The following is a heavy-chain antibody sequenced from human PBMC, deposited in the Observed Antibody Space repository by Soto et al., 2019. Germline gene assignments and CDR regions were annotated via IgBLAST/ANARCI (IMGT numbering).Heavy chain of an antibody. CDR1: GGSTSGSY. Sequence: LSLTCSVSGGSTSGSYWSWIRQSPGKGLEWLGYVYYTGSTNYSPSLRSRVSISVDTSKNEFSLRLRSVTAADTAVYFCARSVAVPGAHIDYWGQGTQVTVSS. CDR2: VYYTGST. V-gene: IGHV4-59*01. D-gene: IGHD6-19*01. J-gene: IGHJ4*02. CDR3: ARSVAVPGAHIDY.